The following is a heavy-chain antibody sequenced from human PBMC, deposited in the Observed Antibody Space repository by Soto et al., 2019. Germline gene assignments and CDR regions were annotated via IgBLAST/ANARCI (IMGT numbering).Heavy chain of an antibody. CDR2: ISYSGST. V-gene: IGHV4-59*08. J-gene: IGHJ4*02. D-gene: IGHD6-19*01. CDR1: GGSLSNYY. CDR3: ARLSGSGWYTAAY. Sequence: QVQLQESGPGLVKPSETLSLTCTVSGGSLSNYYWSWIRQPPGKGLEWIGYISYSGSTNYNPSLKSRVTMSIDTSNSQLSLKLTSVTAADAAVYYCARLSGSGWYTAAYWGQGTLVTVSS.